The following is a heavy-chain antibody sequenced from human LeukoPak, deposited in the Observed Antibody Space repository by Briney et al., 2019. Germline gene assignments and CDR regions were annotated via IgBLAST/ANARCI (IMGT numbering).Heavy chain of an antibody. CDR1: GIIFSNYA. D-gene: IGHD1-26*01. J-gene: IGHJ2*01. V-gene: IGHV3-64*01. CDR2: ISSDGGST. Sequence: GGSLRLSCAASGIIFSNYAMQWVRQGPGKGLECISTISSDGGSTYYANSVKGRFTISRDNSKNTLYLQMGSLRAEDMAVYYCARGRQGAKTRYFDLWGRGTRVTVSS. CDR3: ARGRQGAKTRYFDL.